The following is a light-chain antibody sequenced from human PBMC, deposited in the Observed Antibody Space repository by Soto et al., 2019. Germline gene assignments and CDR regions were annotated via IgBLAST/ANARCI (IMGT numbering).Light chain of an antibody. J-gene: IGKJ2*01. Sequence: EIVLTQSPGTLSLSPGERATLSCRASQSVTSSYLAWYQQKPGQAPRLLIYGASTRATGLPDRFSGSGSGTDFTLTISRLEPEDFAVYYCRQYGNSPYTFGQGTKLEIK. CDR1: QSVTSSY. CDR2: GAS. V-gene: IGKV3-20*01. CDR3: RQYGNSPYT.